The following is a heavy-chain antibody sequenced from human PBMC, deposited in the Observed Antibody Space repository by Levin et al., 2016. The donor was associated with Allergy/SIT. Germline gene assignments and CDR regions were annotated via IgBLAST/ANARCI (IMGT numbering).Heavy chain of an antibody. J-gene: IGHJ6*02. V-gene: IGHV3-21*01. CDR1: GFIFSDYT. CDR3: ARMSQGLQLAEMDV. D-gene: IGHD6-13*01. CDR2: ISASRFYI. Sequence: GESLKISCAASGFIFSDYTINWVRQAPGRGLEWVSSISASRFYIYYADVVKGRFTVSRDNAENSVYLQMDSLRGEDTAVYYCARMSQGLQLAEMDVWGQGTTVTVSS.